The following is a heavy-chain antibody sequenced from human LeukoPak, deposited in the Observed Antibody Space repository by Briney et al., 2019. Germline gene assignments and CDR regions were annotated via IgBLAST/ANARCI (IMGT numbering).Heavy chain of an antibody. V-gene: IGHV4-34*01. CDR2: INHSGST. J-gene: IGHJ6*02. CDR3: ARASDIVVVPAANYGMDV. D-gene: IGHD2-2*01. CDR1: GGSFSGYY. Sequence: KASETLSLTCAVYGGSFSGYYWSWIRQPPRKGLEWVGEINHSGSTNYNPSLKSRVTISVDTSKNQFSLKLRSVTAADTAVYYCARASDIVVVPAANYGMDVWGQGTTVTVSS.